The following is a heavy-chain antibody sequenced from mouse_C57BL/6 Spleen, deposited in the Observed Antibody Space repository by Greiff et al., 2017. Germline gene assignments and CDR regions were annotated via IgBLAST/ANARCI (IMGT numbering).Heavy chain of an antibody. CDR2: IYPGSGST. CDR3: ARCYGSSYRYFDV. V-gene: IGHV1-55*01. J-gene: IGHJ1*03. D-gene: IGHD1-1*01. CDR1: GYTFTSYW. Sequence: QVQLQQPGAELVKPGASVKMSCKASGYTFTSYWITWVKQRPGQGLEWIGDIYPGSGSTNYNEKFKGKATLTADKSSSTAYMQLSSLTSEDSAVYFCARCYGSSYRYFDVWGTGTTVTVSS.